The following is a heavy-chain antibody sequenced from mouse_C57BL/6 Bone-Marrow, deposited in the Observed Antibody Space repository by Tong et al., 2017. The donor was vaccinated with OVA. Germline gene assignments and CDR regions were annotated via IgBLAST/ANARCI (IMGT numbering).Heavy chain of an antibody. J-gene: IGHJ2*01. CDR3: KEVYDGDFDY. V-gene: IGHV1-18*01. CDR2: INPYNGGT. Sequence: EVQLQESGPELVKPGASMKISCKASGYSFTGYTMNWVKQSHGKNLEWIGLINPYNGGTSYNQKFKGKATLTVDKSSSTAYLQLSSLTSEDTAVYYCKEVYDGDFDYWGQGTTLTVSS. D-gene: IGHD2-12*01. CDR1: GYSFTGYT.